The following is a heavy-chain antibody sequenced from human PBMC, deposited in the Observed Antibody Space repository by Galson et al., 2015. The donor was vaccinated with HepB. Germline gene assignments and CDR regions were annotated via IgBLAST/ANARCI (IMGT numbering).Heavy chain of an antibody. V-gene: IGHV3-48*01. J-gene: IGHJ6*03. Sequence: SLRLSCAASGFTFSSYSMNWVRQAPGKGLEWVSYISSSSSTIYYADSVKGRFTISRDNAKNSLYLQMNSLRAEDTAVYYCARVGDIAPSIVYYYYMDVWGKGTTVTVSS. D-gene: IGHD2-15*01. CDR1: GFTFSSYS. CDR2: ISSSSSTI. CDR3: ARVGDIAPSIVYYYYMDV.